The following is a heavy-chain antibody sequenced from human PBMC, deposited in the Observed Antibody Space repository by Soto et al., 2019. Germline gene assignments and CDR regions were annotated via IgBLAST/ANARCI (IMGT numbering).Heavy chain of an antibody. CDR1: GFTFSSNW. D-gene: IGHD6-13*01. Sequence: GGSLRLSCAASGFTFSSNWMHWVRQAPGKGLVWVSRINSDGSIASYADSVKGRFTISRDNAKNTLYLQMNSLRAEDTAVYYCARVSSSWYVRFDYWGQGILVTVSS. J-gene: IGHJ4*02. CDR3: ARVSSSWYVRFDY. V-gene: IGHV3-74*01. CDR2: INSDGSIA.